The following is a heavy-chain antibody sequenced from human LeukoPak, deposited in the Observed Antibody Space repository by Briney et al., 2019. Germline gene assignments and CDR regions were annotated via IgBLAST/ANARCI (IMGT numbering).Heavy chain of an antibody. Sequence: ASVKVSCKASGYTFTGYYMHWVRQAPGQGLEWMGWINPNSGGTNYAQKFQGRVTMTRDTSISTAYMELSRLRSDDTAVYYCARREVGAADAFDIWGQGTMVTVSS. CDR1: GYTFTGYY. J-gene: IGHJ3*02. D-gene: IGHD1-26*01. V-gene: IGHV1-2*02. CDR2: INPNSGGT. CDR3: ARREVGAADAFDI.